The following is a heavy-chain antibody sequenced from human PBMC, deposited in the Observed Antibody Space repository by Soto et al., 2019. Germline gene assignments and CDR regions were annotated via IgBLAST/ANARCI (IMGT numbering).Heavy chain of an antibody. CDR2: ISYDGSNK. Sequence: QPGGSLRLSCAASGFTFSSYAMHWVRQAPGKGLEWVAVISYDGSNKYYADSVKGRFTISRDNSKNTLYLQMNSLRAEDTAVYYCARGSGYFDWLLKTYGMDVWGQGTTVTVSS. D-gene: IGHD3-9*01. CDR1: GFTFSSYA. CDR3: ARGSGYFDWLLKTYGMDV. V-gene: IGHV3-30-3*01. J-gene: IGHJ6*02.